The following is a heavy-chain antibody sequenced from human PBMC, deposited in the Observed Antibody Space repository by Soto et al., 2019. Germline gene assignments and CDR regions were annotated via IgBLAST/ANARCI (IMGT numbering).Heavy chain of an antibody. Sequence: PGGSLRLSCAASGFTFSSYSMNWVRQAPGKGLEWVSSISSSSSYIYYADSVKGRFTISRDNAKNSLYLQMNSLRAEDTAVYYCARDRITAAVGRSFDYWGQGTLVTVSS. V-gene: IGHV3-21*01. J-gene: IGHJ4*02. CDR3: ARDRITAAVGRSFDY. CDR2: ISSSSSYI. CDR1: GFTFSSYS. D-gene: IGHD6-13*01.